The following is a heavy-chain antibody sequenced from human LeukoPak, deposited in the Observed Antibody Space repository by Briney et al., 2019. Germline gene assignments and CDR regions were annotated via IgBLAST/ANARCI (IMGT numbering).Heavy chain of an antibody. D-gene: IGHD2-8*02. V-gene: IGHV1-18*01. CDR3: ATYRQVLLPFES. Sequence: ASVKVSCKASGYSFTSYGISWVRQAPGQGLEWMGWISAYNGNTNNAQKFQGRVTMTTDTSTSTAYMELRSLRAEDTAIYYCATYRQVLLPFESWGQGTLVTVSS. J-gene: IGHJ4*02. CDR2: ISAYNGNT. CDR1: GYSFTSYG.